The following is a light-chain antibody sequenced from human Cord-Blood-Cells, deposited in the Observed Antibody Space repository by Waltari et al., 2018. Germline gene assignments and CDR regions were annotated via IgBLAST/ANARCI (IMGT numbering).Light chain of an antibody. V-gene: IGKV1-39*01. CDR1: QSIRSY. Sequence: DLQLTPSTSSLSASVGDRVTITCRASQSIRSYLNWYQQKPGKAPKLLIYAASSLQSGVPSRFSGSGSGTDFTLTISSLQPEDFATYYCQQSYSTPITFGQGTRLEIK. J-gene: IGKJ5*01. CDR2: AAS. CDR3: QQSYSTPIT.